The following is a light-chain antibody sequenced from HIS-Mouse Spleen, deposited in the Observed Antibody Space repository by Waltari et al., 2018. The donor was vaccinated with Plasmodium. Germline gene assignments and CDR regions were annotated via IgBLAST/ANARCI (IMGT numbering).Light chain of an antibody. V-gene: IGKV3-20*01. CDR2: GAS. CDR1: QSVSSNY. Sequence: EIVLTPSPGTLSLSPGERATLSCRASQSVSSNYLAWYQQKPGPAPRLLIYGASSTATSIPDRCSGSGSGTDFTLTISRLEPEDFAVYYCQQYGSSGAFGQGTKVEIK. J-gene: IGKJ1*01. CDR3: QQYGSSGA.